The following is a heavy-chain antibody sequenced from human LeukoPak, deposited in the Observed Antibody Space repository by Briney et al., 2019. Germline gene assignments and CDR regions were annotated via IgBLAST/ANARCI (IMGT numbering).Heavy chain of an antibody. CDR3: ARDAAYVGATPFDF. Sequence: GRSLRLSCAGSGFTFSSYGMHWVRQAPGKGLEWVAVIWYDGSNKYYADSVKGRFTISRDNSKNTLYLQMNSLRAEDTAVYYCARDAAYVGATPFDFWGQGTLVTVSS. J-gene: IGHJ4*02. CDR2: IWYDGSNK. D-gene: IGHD1-26*01. CDR1: GFTFSSYG. V-gene: IGHV3-33*01.